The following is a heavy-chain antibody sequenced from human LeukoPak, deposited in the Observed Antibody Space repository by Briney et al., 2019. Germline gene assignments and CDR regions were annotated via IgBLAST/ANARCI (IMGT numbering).Heavy chain of an antibody. CDR3: AKVLTPYQQHGFDY. CDR2: ISGSGGSA. V-gene: IGHV3-23*01. D-gene: IGHD2-2*01. Sequence: GGSLRLSCAASGFTFSSYAMSWVRQAPGKGLEWVSAISGSGGSAYYADSVKGRFTISRDNSKNTLYLQMNSLRAEDTAVYYCAKVLTPYQQHGFDYWGQGTLVTVSS. CDR1: GFTFSSYA. J-gene: IGHJ4*02.